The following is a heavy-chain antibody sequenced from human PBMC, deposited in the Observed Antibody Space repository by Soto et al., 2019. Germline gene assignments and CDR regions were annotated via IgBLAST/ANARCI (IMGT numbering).Heavy chain of an antibody. CDR2: IYHSGST. V-gene: IGHV4-38-2*02. Sequence: NPSETLSLTCTVSGYSISSGYYWGWIRQPPGKGPEWIGSIYHSGSTYYNPSLKSRVTISVDTSKNQFSLKLSSVTAADTAVYYCARSVDGTSLNWFDPWGQGTLVTVSS. CDR1: GYSISSGYY. CDR3: ARSVDGTSLNWFDP. J-gene: IGHJ5*02.